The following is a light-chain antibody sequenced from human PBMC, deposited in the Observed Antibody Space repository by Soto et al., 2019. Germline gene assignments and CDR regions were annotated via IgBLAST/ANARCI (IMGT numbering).Light chain of an antibody. J-gene: IGKJ5*01. CDR3: QQRSKWPPIT. CDR2: DAS. CDR1: QSVSSY. Sequence: EIVWTQSPATLSLSLGERATLSCRASQSVSSYFAWYQQTPGQAPRLLIYDASNMATGIPARFSGSGSATDYTLTISSLEPEEFAVYYCQQRSKWPPITFGQGTRLEI. V-gene: IGKV3-11*01.